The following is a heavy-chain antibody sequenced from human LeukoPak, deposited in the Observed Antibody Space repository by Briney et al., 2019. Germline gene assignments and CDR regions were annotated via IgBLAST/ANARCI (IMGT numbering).Heavy chain of an antibody. Sequence: SETLSLTCTVSGGSVGSGSYYWSWIRQPPGKGLEWIGYIYFSGSTTYNPSLNSRVTISVDTSKNKFSLKLSSVTAADTAVYYCARVPISTTARGYFDYWGQGTLVTVSS. CDR1: GGSVGSGSYY. J-gene: IGHJ4*02. D-gene: IGHD4-17*01. V-gene: IGHV4-61*01. CDR3: ARVPISTTARGYFDY. CDR2: IYFSGST.